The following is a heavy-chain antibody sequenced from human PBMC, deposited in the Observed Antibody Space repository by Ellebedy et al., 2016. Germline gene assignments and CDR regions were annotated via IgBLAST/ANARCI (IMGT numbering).Heavy chain of an antibody. V-gene: IGHV3-48*04. CDR2: ISSSSSTI. D-gene: IGHD4-17*01. Sequence: GESLKISXAASGFTFSSYSMNWVRQAPGKGLEWVSYISSSSSTIYYADSVKGRFTISRDNAKNSLYLQMNSLRAEDTAVYYCARAYGDYVGYWGQGTLVTVSS. CDR3: ARAYGDYVGY. CDR1: GFTFSSYS. J-gene: IGHJ4*02.